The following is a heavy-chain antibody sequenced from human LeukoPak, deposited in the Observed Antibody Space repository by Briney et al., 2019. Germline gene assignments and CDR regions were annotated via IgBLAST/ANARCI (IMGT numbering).Heavy chain of an antibody. CDR2: IYYNGDT. J-gene: IGHJ5*02. D-gene: IGHD3-10*01. Sequence: SETLSLTCSVSGGSISGSRSYWGWIRQTPGKGLEWVGSIYYNGDTYYNPSFKSRVSMSVDTAKNQISLILTSVTAADTAVYYCSRESYSCPNWFDTWGQGTLVTVSS. V-gene: IGHV4-39*07. CDR3: SRESYSCPNWFDT. CDR1: GGSISGSRSY.